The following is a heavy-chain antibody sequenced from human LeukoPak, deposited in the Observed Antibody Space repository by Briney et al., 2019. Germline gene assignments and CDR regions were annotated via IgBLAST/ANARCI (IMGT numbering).Heavy chain of an antibody. D-gene: IGHD1-26*01. Sequence: GGSLRLSCAASGFTFSSYSMNWVRQAPGKGLEWVSSISSSSSYIYYADSVKGRFTISRDNAKSSLYLQMNSLRAEDTAVYYCARDGELGSPADAFDIWGEGTMVTVS. CDR1: GFTFSSYS. CDR3: ARDGELGSPADAFDI. V-gene: IGHV3-21*01. CDR2: ISSSSSYI. J-gene: IGHJ3*02.